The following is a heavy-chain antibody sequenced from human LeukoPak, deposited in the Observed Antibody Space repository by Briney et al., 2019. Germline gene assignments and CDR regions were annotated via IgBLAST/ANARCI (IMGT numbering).Heavy chain of an antibody. V-gene: IGHV3-23*01. CDR2: VSGSGGRT. D-gene: IGHD6-19*01. CDR1: GFTFSSYA. J-gene: IGHJ4*02. Sequence: QPGGSLRLSCAASGFTFSSYAMSWVRQAPGKGLEWVSAVSGSGGRTYYADSVKGRFTISRDNSKNTLYLQMNSLRVEDTAVYYCAKDGGRGSSDWYPNPLDYWGQGTLVTVSS. CDR3: AKDGGRGSSDWYPNPLDY.